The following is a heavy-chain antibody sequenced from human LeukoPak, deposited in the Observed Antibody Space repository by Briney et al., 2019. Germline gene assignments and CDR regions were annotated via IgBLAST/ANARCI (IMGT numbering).Heavy chain of an antibody. CDR2: IREGGSNK. V-gene: IGHV3-33*01. D-gene: IGHD6-19*01. CDR3: ARDPSPPIAVAGWEDAFDI. J-gene: IGHJ3*02. Sequence: GSLRPPCAASGINLHYYCKHLVRQASSKGPEWVGGIREGGSNKYYADSVKGRFTISRDNSKNTLYLQMNSLRAEDTAVYYCARDPSPPIAVAGWEDAFDIWGQGTMVTVSS. CDR1: GINLHYYC.